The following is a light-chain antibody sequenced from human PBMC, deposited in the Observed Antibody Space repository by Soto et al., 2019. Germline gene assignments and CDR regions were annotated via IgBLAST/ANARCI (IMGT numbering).Light chain of an antibody. V-gene: IGKV3-11*01. J-gene: IGKJ4*01. Sequence: EIVLTQSPDTLSLSPGERATLSCRASQSVTNSLAWYQQKPGQAPRLLVYDASNRATGIPTRFSGSGSGTDFTLTIGNLEPEDFAVYYCQQHISWPLTFGGGTKVEIK. CDR3: QQHISWPLT. CDR1: QSVTNS. CDR2: DAS.